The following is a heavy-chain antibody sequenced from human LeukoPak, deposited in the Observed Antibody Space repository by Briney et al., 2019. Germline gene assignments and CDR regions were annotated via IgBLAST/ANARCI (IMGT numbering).Heavy chain of an antibody. Sequence: ASVKVSCKASGYTFTSYGISWMRQAPGQRLEWMGWISGYNGNTNYVQKFQGRVAMTTDPSTSTIYMELRSLRVDDTALYYCARDNGHKGVDYWGQGTLVTVSS. V-gene: IGHV1-18*01. J-gene: IGHJ4*02. CDR3: ARDNGHKGVDY. D-gene: IGHD2-8*01. CDR1: GYTFTSYG. CDR2: ISGYNGNT.